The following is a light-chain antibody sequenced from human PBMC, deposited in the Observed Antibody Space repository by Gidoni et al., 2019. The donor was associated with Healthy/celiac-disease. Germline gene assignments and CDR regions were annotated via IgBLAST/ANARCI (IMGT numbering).Light chain of an antibody. CDR3: QHYGSKPQLT. CDR1: QSVSSSY. J-gene: IGKJ4*01. Sequence: EIALTQSPGTLSLSPGERATLSCRASQSVSSSYLAWYQQKPGQAPRLLIYDASSRATGLPDRISGSGSGADFTLTISRMEPEDFAVYYCQHYGSKPQLTFGGGTKVEIK. V-gene: IGKV3-20*01. CDR2: DAS.